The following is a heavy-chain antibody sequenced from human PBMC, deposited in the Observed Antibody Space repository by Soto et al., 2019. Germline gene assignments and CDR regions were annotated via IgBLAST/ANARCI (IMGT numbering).Heavy chain of an antibody. J-gene: IGHJ4*02. Sequence: SLRLSCAASGFTFSIFGIHWVLQAPGKGLYWLAVISYYGIYKNYVDSLKVRFTISRENSNNMVYLHMNSLIAEDTSFYYCAKDIREMATIRPDYWGQGIMVTVSS. V-gene: IGHV3-30*18. D-gene: IGHD3-3*02. CDR3: AKDIREMATIRPDY. CDR2: ISYYGIYK. CDR1: GFTFSIFG.